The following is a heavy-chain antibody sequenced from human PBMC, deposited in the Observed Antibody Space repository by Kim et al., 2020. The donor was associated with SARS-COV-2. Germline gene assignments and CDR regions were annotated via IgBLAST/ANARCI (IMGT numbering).Heavy chain of an antibody. V-gene: IGHV5-51*01. J-gene: IGHJ4*02. CDR2: IYPGDSST. CDR1: GYSFASYW. Sequence: GESLKISCKASGYSFASYWIGWVRQKPGKGLEWMAIIYPGDSSTKYRPSFQGQVTISADKSINTAYLQWSSLKASDSAMYYCVRRDGGGEGPAVAGDYWGQGTLVTVSS. CDR3: VRRDGGGEGPAVAGDY. D-gene: IGHD6-19*01.